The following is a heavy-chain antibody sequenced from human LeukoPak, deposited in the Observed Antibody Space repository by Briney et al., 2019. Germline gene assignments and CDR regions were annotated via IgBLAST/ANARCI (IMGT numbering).Heavy chain of an antibody. CDR1: GYTFTSYY. J-gene: IGHJ6*02. D-gene: IGHD5-24*01. CDR2: INLGDGGT. V-gene: IGHV1-46*01. Sequence: ASVKVSCKASGYTFTSYYMHWVRQAPGQGLEWVGIINLGDGGTSDAQKFQGRATMSRDTSTSTLYMELSSLRSEDTALYYCAREPRKDGHNGMDVWGQGTTVTVSS. CDR3: AREPRKDGHNGMDV.